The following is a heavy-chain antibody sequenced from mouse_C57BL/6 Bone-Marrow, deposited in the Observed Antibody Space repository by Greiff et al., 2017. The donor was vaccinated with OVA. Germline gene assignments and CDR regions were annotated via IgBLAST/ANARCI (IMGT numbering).Heavy chain of an antibody. CDR1: GFTFSSYG. CDR2: ISSGGSYT. CDR3: ARRVYYFDY. J-gene: IGHJ2*01. Sequence: EVQLVESGGDLVKPGGSLKLSCAASGFTFSSYGMSWVRQTPDKRLEWVATISSGGSYTYYPDSVKGRFTISRDNAKNTLYLQMSSLKSEDTAMYYCARRVYYFDYWGQGTTRTVSS. V-gene: IGHV5-6*01.